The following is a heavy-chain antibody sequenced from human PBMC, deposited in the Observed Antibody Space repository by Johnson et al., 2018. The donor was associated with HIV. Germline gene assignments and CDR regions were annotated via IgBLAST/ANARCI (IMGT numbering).Heavy chain of an antibody. J-gene: IGHJ3*02. CDR3: ARAGRWSGDTFDI. Sequence: VHLVEAGGCVLQPGGSLGLCRAVAGCRFSSFWMNWVRQAPGKGLEWVANIKQDGSEKYYVDSVKGRFTISRDNAKNSLYLQMNSLRAGDTAVYYCARAGRWSGDTFDIWGQGTMVTVSS. V-gene: IGHV3-7*02. D-gene: IGHD3-10*01. CDR2: IKQDGSEK. CDR1: GCRFSSFW.